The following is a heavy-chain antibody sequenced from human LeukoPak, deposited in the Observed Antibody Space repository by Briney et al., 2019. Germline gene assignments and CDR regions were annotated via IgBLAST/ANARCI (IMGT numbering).Heavy chain of an antibody. D-gene: IGHD3-22*01. CDR3: AKTNGYYDY. V-gene: IGHV3-23*01. CDR2: ISGGGDTT. Sequence: SGGSLRPSCAASGFTFSNNGMSWVRQSPGRGLEWVSGISGGGDTTYYAESVKGRFTISRDNSKNTLFLQMNSLTAEDTAVYYCAKTNGYYDYWGQGTLVAVSS. J-gene: IGHJ4*02. CDR1: GFTFSNNG.